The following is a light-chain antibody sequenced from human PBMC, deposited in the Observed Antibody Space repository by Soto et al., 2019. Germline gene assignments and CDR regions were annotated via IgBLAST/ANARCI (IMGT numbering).Light chain of an antibody. CDR3: SSDTSSSTLVV. Sequence: QSALTQPASVSGSPGQSITISCTGTSSDVGGYNYVSWYQQHPGKAPKLMIYDVSNRPSGVSNRFSGSKSGNTASLTISGRQAEDEDDYYCSSDTSSSTLVVFGGGTKLTVL. CDR1: SSDVGGYNY. V-gene: IGLV2-14*01. CDR2: DVS. J-gene: IGLJ2*01.